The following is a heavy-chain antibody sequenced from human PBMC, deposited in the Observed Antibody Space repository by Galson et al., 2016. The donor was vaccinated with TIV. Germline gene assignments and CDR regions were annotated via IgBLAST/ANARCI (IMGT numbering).Heavy chain of an antibody. J-gene: IGHJ4*02. Sequence: ETLSLTCTVSGGSFIGDYWSWIRQPPGKGLEWIGFVYSSGSTMYNPSLESRVTISIDTSKYHFSLTLTSVTAAYTAVYYCARLGRCGDNCLSPHYGGLGTRVTAYS. D-gene: IGHD2-21*01. CDR1: GGSFIGDY. CDR3: ARLGRCGDNCLSPHY. CDR2: VYSSGST. V-gene: IGHV4-59*08.